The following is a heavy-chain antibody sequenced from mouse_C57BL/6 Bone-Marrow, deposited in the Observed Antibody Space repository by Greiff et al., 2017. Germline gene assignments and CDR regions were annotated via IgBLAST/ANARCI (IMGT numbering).Heavy chain of an antibody. CDR3: TTVITTVVAYYWYFDV. CDR1: GFNIKDDY. V-gene: IGHV14-4*01. D-gene: IGHD1-1*01. J-gene: IGHJ1*03. CDR2: IDPENGDA. Sequence: VQLQQSGAELVRPGASVTLSCTASGFNIKDDYMHWVMQRPEQGLEWIGWIDPENGDAEYASKFPGPATITADTSSNTAYLQLSSLTSEDTAVYYCTTVITTVVAYYWYFDVWGTGTTVTVSS.